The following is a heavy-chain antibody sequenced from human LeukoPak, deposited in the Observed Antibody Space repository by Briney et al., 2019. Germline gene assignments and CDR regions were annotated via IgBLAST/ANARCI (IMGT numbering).Heavy chain of an antibody. CDR1: GGSISSDNYY. V-gene: IGHV4-30-4*01. Sequence: SETLSLTCTVSGGSISSDNYYWSWIRQPPGKGLEWIGYIYYSGITYYNPSLKSRVTISVDTSKNQFSLKLSSMTAADTAVYCCARMWFYDDSGYYPEPRFDFWGQGIQVVVSS. CDR3: ARMWFYDDSGYYPEPRFDF. J-gene: IGHJ4*02. D-gene: IGHD3-22*01. CDR2: IYYSGIT.